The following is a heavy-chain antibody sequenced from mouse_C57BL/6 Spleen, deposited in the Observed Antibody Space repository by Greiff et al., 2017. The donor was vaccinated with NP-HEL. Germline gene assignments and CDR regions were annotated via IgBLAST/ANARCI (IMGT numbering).Heavy chain of an antibody. CDR3: ARLEVTTTEGLAY. CDR1: GYTFTDYN. D-gene: IGHD2-2*01. V-gene: IGHV1-18*01. CDR2: INPNNGGT. J-gene: IGHJ3*01. Sequence: VQLKQSGPELVKPGASVKIPCKASGYTFTDYNMDWVKQSHGKSLEWIGDINPNNGGTIYNQKFKGKATLTVDKSSSTAYMELRSLTSEDTAVYYCARLEVTTTEGLAYWGQGTLVTVSA.